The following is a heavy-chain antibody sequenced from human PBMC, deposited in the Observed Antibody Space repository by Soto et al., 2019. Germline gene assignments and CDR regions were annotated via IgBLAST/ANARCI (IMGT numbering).Heavy chain of an antibody. CDR1: GGSISSGGYY. CDR3: ARDGRGTMVRGVIRGPYFDY. Sequence: SETLSLTCTVSGGSISSGGYYWSWIRQHPGKGLEWIGYIYYSGSTYYNPSLKSRVTISVDTSKNQFSLKLSSVTAADTAVYYCARDGRGTMVRGVIRGPYFDYWGQGTLVTVSS. V-gene: IGHV4-31*03. CDR2: IYYSGST. J-gene: IGHJ4*02. D-gene: IGHD3-10*01.